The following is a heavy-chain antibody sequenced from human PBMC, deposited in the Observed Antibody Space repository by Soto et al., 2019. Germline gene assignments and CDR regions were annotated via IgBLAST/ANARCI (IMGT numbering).Heavy chain of an antibody. J-gene: IGHJ5*02. CDR3: ARGPFVVVVAATNNWFDP. CDR2: INHSGST. CDR1: GGSFSGYY. D-gene: IGHD2-15*01. V-gene: IGHV4-34*01. Sequence: PSETLSLTCAVYGGSFSGYYWSWIRQPPGKGLEWIGEINHSGSTNYNPSLKSRVTISVDTSKNQFSLKLSSVTAADTAVYYCARGPFVVVVAATNNWFDPWGQGTLVTVSS.